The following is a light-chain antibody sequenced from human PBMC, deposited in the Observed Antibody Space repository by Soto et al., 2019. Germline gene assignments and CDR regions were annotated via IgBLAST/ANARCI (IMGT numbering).Light chain of an antibody. J-gene: IGLJ2*01. Sequence: NFMLTQPHSVSESPGKTVTIPCTRSSGSIASNSVQWYQQRPGSAPTTVIYEDNQRPSGVPDRFSGSTDGSSNSASLTISGLQTEDEADYYCQSYDTSTVVFGGGTKLTVL. V-gene: IGLV6-57*04. CDR1: SGSIASNS. CDR3: QSYDTSTVV. CDR2: EDN.